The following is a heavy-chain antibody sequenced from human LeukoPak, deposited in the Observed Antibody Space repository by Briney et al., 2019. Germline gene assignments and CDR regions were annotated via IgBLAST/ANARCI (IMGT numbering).Heavy chain of an antibody. CDR3: AKYYYGSGSYLVDY. V-gene: IGHV3-23*01. D-gene: IGHD3-10*01. CDR2: IGGSGSAT. J-gene: IGHJ4*02. CDR1: GFTFRNYA. Sequence: GGSLRLSCLASGFTFRNYAMSWVRQAPGKGLEWVSTIGGSGSATKYADSVKGRFTISRDNSKNTVDLQMNSLRAEDTAVYYCAKYYYGSGSYLVDYWGQGTLVTVSS.